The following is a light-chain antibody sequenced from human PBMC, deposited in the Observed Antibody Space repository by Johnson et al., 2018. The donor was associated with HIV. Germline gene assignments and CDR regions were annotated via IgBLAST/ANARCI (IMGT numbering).Light chain of an antibody. CDR2: DNN. J-gene: IGLJ1*01. CDR1: SSNIGSNY. CDR3: GTWDSSLSAFDV. V-gene: IGLV1-51*01. Sequence: QPVLTQPPSVSAAPGQKVTISCSGSSSNIGSNYVSWYQQLPGTAPKLLIYDNNKRPSGIPDRFSGSKSGTSATLGITGLQTGDEADYYCGTWDSSLSAFDVVGTGTKVTAL.